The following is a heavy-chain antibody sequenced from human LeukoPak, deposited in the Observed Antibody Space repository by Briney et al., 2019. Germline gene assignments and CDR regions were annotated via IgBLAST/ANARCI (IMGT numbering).Heavy chain of an antibody. CDR2: MFYNGNT. CDR1: GGSVTSGSYY. J-gene: IGHJ6*03. CDR3: ARMATSGPVFYFYYYMDV. D-gene: IGHD5-24*01. Sequence: SETLSLTCTVSGGSVTSGSYYWGWIRQPPGNGLEWIGNMFYNGNTYYNPSLKSRVTMSVDTSKNQFSLKLSSVTAADTAVYYCARMATSGPVFYFYYYMDVWGKGATVTVS. V-gene: IGHV4-39*01.